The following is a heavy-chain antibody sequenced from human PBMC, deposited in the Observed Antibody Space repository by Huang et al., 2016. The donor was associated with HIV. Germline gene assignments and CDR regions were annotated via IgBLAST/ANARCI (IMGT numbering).Heavy chain of an antibody. Sequence: QLQLQESGPGLVKPSETLSLTCTVSGGSISSSSYYWGWIRQHPGKGLEWVGSIYYSGSHYYNPSLKVRVTISVDTSKNQFSLKLSSVTAADTAVYYCARHPYDFWSGFGRAGDGHDAFDIWGQGTMVTVSS. J-gene: IGHJ3*02. CDR2: IYYSGSH. CDR1: GGSISSSSYY. D-gene: IGHD3-3*01. V-gene: IGHV4-39*01. CDR3: ARHPYDFWSGFGRAGDGHDAFDI.